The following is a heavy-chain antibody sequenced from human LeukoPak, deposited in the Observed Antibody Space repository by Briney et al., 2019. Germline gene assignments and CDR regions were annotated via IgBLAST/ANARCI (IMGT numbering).Heavy chain of an antibody. J-gene: IGHJ4*02. CDR1: GASISIDHYS. CDR2: IYHGGSP. D-gene: IGHD2-8*01. CDR3: GREIMSSVGYFDY. V-gene: IGHV4-30-2*01. Sequence: SETLSLTCAVSGASISIDHYSWSWIRQPPGRGLEWIGYIYHGGSPYYNPSLKSRVTISVDRSKNQLSLKLSSVTAADTAVYYCGREIMSSVGYFDYWGQGILVTVSS.